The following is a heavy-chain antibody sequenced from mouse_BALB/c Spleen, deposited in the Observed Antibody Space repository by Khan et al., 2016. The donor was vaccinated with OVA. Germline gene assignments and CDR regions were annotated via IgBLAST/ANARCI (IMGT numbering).Heavy chain of an antibody. CDR3: ARVGYSGTMDY. V-gene: IGHV9-3-1*01. CDR1: GYIFTNHG. D-gene: IGHD2-14*01. CDR2: INTYSGEP. J-gene: IGHJ4*01. Sequence: QIQLVQSGPELKKPGETVKISCKASGYIFTNHGMNWVKQAPGKGLKWMGWINTYSGEPTYVDDFKGRLAFSLETSASTAYLQINNLKNEDTATYFCARVGYSGTMDYWGQGTSGTVSS.